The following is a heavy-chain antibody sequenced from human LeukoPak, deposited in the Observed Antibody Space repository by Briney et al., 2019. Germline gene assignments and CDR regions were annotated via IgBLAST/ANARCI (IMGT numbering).Heavy chain of an antibody. J-gene: IGHJ4*02. CDR1: GLIVSGDY. Sequence: GGSLRLSCAASGLIVSGDYMSWVRQAPGKGLEWVSVIYSGGTTYYADSVKGRFTISRDNSKYTWYLQMNSLRVEDTAVYYCARASSDGIIPAATSFDCWGQGTLVTVSS. CDR2: IYSGGTT. D-gene: IGHD2-2*01. CDR3: ARASSDGIIPAATSFDC. V-gene: IGHV3-66*01.